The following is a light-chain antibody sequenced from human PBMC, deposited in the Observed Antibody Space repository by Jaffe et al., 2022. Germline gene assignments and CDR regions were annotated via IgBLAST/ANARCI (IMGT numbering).Light chain of an antibody. J-gene: IGLJ7*01. V-gene: IGLV3-21*04. Sequence: SYVLTQPPSVSVAPGKTARITCGGNNIGSKSVHWYQQKPGQAPVLVIYYDSDRPSGIPERFSGSNSGNTATLTISRVEAGDEADYYCQVWDSSSDPYAVFGGGTQLTVL. CDR1: NIGSKS. CDR2: YDS. CDR3: QVWDSSSDPYAV.